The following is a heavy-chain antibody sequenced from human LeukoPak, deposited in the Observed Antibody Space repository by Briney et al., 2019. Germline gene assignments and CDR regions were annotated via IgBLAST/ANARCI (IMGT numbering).Heavy chain of an antibody. V-gene: IGHV1-46*01. D-gene: IGHD6-19*01. CDR1: GYTFTSFY. Sequence: ASAKVSCKASGYTFTSFYMQKGRQARGPGGELMGIINPSGGSTSYAQKFQGRVTMTRDTSTSTVYMELSSLRSEDTAVYYCARDLYSSGWYYFDYWGQGTLVAVSS. J-gene: IGHJ4*02. CDR3: ARDLYSSGWYYFDY. CDR2: INPSGGST.